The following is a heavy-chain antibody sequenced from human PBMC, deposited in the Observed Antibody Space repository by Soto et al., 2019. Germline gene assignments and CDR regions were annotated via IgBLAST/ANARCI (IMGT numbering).Heavy chain of an antibody. CDR1: GGSISSSSYY. J-gene: IGHJ4*02. V-gene: IGHV4-39*01. CDR2: IYYSGST. CDR3: ARHIWFGESLIEEADY. Sequence: QLQLQESGPGLVKPSETLSLTCTVSGGSISSSSYYWGWIRQPPGKGLEWIGSIYYSGSTYYNPSLKSRVTISVDTSKNQFSLKLSSVTAADTAVYYCARHIWFGESLIEEADYWGQGTLVTVSS. D-gene: IGHD3-10*01.